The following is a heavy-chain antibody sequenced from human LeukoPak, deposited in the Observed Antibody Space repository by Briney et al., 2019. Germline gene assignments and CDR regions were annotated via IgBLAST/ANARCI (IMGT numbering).Heavy chain of an antibody. D-gene: IGHD3-3*01. CDR1: GGSISSSSYY. CDR3: ARVVTYDFWSGYQDY. J-gene: IGHJ4*02. Sequence: SETLSLTCTVSGGSISSSSYYWGWTRQPPGKGLEWIGSIYYSGSTYYNPSLKSRVTISVDTSKNQFYLKLSSVTAADTAVYYCARVVTYDFWSGYQDYWGQGTLVTVSS. CDR2: IYYSGST. V-gene: IGHV4-39*07.